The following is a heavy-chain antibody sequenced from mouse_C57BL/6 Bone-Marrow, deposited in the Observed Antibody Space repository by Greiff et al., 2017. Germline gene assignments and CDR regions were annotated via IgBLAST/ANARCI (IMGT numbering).Heavy chain of an antibody. J-gene: IGHJ2*01. CDR2: IYPGDGDT. V-gene: IGHV1-80*01. CDR3: ARGATVVASGYFDY. CDR1: GYAFSSYW. Sequence: QVQLQQSGAELVKPGASVKISCKASGYAFSSYWMNWVKQRPGKGLEWIGQIYPGDGDTNYNGKFKGKATLTADKSSSTAYMQLSILTSEDSAVYVCARGATVVASGYFDYWGQGTTLTVSS. D-gene: IGHD1-1*01.